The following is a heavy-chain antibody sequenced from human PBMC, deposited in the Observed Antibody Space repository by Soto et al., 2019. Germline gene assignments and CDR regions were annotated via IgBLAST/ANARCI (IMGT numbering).Heavy chain of an antibody. CDR2: ISYDGSNK. V-gene: IGHV3-30*18. D-gene: IGHD6-13*01. J-gene: IGHJ4*02. CDR1: GFTFISYG. CDR3: AKDASALWQQLVFSYFDY. Sequence: SLRHSCAASGFTFISYGMHWVRQDPGKGLEWVAVISYDGSNKYYADSVKGRFTISRDNSKNTLYLQMNSLRAEDTAVYYCAKDASALWQQLVFSYFDYWGQGTLVTVSS.